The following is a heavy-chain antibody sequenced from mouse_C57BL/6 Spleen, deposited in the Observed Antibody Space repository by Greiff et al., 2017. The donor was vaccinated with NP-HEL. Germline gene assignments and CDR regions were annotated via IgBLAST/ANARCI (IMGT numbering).Heavy chain of an antibody. CDR1: GFTFTDYY. Sequence: EVKLVESGGGLVQPGGSLSLSCAASGFTFTDYYMSWVRQPPGKALEWLGFIRNKANGYTTKYSASVKGRFTISRDNSQSSLYRQMKALRAEDRATYYCARGFDYDGTFAYWGQGTLVTVSA. CDR2: IRNKANGYTT. D-gene: IGHD1-1*01. V-gene: IGHV7-3*01. J-gene: IGHJ3*01. CDR3: ARGFDYDGTFAY.